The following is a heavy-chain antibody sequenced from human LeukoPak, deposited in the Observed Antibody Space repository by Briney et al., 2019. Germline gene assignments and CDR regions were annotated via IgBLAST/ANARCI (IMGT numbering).Heavy chain of an antibody. CDR3: ARGRRELRYGPDY. CDR2: IYSGGST. J-gene: IGHJ4*02. Sequence: GGSLRLSCAASGFTVSSNYMSWVRQAPGKGLEWVSVIYSGGSTYYADSVKGRFTISRDNSKNTLYLQMNSLRAEDTAVYYCARGRRELRYGPDYWGQGTLVTVSS. D-gene: IGHD3-9*01. CDR1: GFTVSSNY. V-gene: IGHV3-53*01.